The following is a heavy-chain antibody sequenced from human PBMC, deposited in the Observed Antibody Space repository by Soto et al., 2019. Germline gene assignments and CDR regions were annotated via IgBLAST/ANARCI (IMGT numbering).Heavy chain of an antibody. D-gene: IGHD3-22*01. CDR3: ARTQSRYYYDSSGLYFDY. J-gene: IGHJ4*02. Sequence: PSETLSLTCAVSGYSISSGYYWGWIRQPPGKGLEWIGSIYHSGSTYYNPSLKSRVTISVDTSKNQFSLKLSSVTAADTAVYYCARTQSRYYYDSSGLYFDYWGQRTLVTVSS. CDR2: IYHSGST. CDR1: GYSISSGYY. V-gene: IGHV4-38-2*01.